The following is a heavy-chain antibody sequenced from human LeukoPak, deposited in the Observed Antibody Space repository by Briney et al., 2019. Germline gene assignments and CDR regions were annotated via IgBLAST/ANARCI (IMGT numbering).Heavy chain of an antibody. CDR2: IDPSDSYT. V-gene: IGHV5-10-1*01. J-gene: IGHJ6*02. Sequence: GESLKISCKVSGDSFTSYWISWVRQMPGKGLEWMGRIDPSDSYTNYSPSFQGHVTISADKSVSTAYLQWSSLKASDTAVYYCARHYSNDAMDVWGQGTTVTVSS. CDR3: ARHYSNDAMDV. D-gene: IGHD2-8*01. CDR1: GDSFTSYW.